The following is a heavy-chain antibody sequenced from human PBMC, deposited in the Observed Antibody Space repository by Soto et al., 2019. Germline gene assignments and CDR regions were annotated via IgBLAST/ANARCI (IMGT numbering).Heavy chain of an antibody. CDR3: ARGGIYSKYYFDY. Sequence: ETLSRTCTVSGGSISSSSYYWGWIRQPPGKGLEWIGSIYYSGSTYYNPSLKSRVTISVDTSKNQFSLKLSSVTAADTAVYYCARGGIYSKYYFDYWGQGTLVTVSS. D-gene: IGHD5-12*01. J-gene: IGHJ4*02. CDR1: GGSISSSSYY. CDR2: IYYSGST. V-gene: IGHV4-39*01.